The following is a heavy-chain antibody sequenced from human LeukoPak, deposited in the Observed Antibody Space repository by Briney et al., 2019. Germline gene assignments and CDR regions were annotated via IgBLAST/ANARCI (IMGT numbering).Heavy chain of an antibody. CDR2: IRYDESDK. CDR1: GFTFSTYG. D-gene: IGHD2-2*02. CDR3: AKGYCTTTNCYTYYYYYMDV. Sequence: GGSLRLSCAASGFTFSTYGMHWVRQAPGKGLEWVAFIRYDESDKYYADSVKGRFTISRDNSKNTLYLQMNSLRAEDTAVYYCAKGYCTTTNCYTYYYYYMDVWGRGTTVTVSS. V-gene: IGHV3-30*02. J-gene: IGHJ6*03.